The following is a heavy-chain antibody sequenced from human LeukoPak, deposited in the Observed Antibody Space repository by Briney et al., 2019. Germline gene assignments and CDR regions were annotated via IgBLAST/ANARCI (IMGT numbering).Heavy chain of an antibody. J-gene: IGHJ4*02. V-gene: IGHV3-15*01. CDR2: IKSKTDGGTT. CDR1: GITFRNAW. D-gene: IGHD4-17*01. Sequence: GGSLRLPCAASGITFRNAWMSWVRRAPGKGLGWVGRIKSKTDGGTTDYAAPVKGRFTISRDDSKNTLYLQMNSLKTEDTAVYYCTTDDYGDYSFALGYWGQGTLVTVSS. CDR3: TTDDYGDYSFALGY.